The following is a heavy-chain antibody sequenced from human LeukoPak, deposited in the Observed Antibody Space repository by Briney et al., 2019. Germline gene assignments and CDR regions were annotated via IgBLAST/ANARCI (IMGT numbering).Heavy chain of an antibody. CDR2: IFYSGST. D-gene: IGHD2-15*01. Sequence: SETLSLTCTVSGGSISSSIYYWGWIRQPPGKGLEWIGSIFYSGSTYYNPSLKSRVTISVDTSKNQFSLKLSSVTAADTAVYYCARDTPGDAFDIWGQGTMVTVSS. CDR1: GGSISSSIYY. J-gene: IGHJ3*02. V-gene: IGHV4-39*02. CDR3: ARDTPGDAFDI.